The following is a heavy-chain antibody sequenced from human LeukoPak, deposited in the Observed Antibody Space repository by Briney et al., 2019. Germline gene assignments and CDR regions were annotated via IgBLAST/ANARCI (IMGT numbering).Heavy chain of an antibody. J-gene: IGHJ4*02. CDR3: ARHDFWSGRSFDY. CDR1: GGSISSGSYY. Sequence: PSETLSLTCTVSGGSISSGSYYWSWIRQPAGKGLEWIGRIYTSGSTNYNPSLKSRVTISLDTSKNQFSLKLSSVTAADTAVYYCARHDFWSGRSFDYWGQGTLVTVSS. CDR2: IYTSGST. V-gene: IGHV4-61*02. D-gene: IGHD3-3*01.